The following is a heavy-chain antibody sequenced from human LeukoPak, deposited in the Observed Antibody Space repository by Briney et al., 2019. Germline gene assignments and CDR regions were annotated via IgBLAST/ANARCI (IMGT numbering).Heavy chain of an antibody. CDR2: INDNGSTR. CDR1: GYTFSNYA. D-gene: IGHD3-10*01. V-gene: IGHV3-48*04. CDR3: ARGPHYYGSGDLSGPIDY. Sequence: GGSLRLSCGASGYTFSNYAMSWVRQAPGKGLEWVSGINDNGSTRFYAASVKGRFTISRDNAKNSLFLQMNSLRAEDTAVYYCARGPHYYGSGDLSGPIDYWGQGTLVTVSS. J-gene: IGHJ4*02.